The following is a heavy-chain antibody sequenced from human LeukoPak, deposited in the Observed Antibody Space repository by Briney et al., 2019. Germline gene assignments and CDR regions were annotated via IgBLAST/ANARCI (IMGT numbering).Heavy chain of an antibody. CDR2: IYYSGTT. CDR1: GGSISSYY. CDR3: ARGVAPSIAAAGTILSFDY. J-gene: IGHJ4*02. Sequence: SETLSLTCTVSGGSISSYYWSWIRQPPGKGLEWIGYIYYSGTTNYNPSLKSRVTISVDTSKNQFSLKLSSVTAADTAVYYCARGVAPSIAAAGTILSFDYWGQGTLVTVSS. D-gene: IGHD6-13*01. V-gene: IGHV4-59*08.